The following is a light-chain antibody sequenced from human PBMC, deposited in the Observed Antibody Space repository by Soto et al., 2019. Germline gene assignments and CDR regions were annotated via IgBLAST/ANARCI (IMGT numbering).Light chain of an antibody. CDR2: AAF. CDR1: QSISSY. J-gene: IGKJ3*01. CDR3: QQTYSSPFT. Sequence: DIQMTQSPSSLSASVGDRVTITCRASQSISSYLNWYQQKPGKAPKLLIYAAFSLQSGVPSRFSGSGSGTDFTLTISSLQPEDFATYHCQQTYSSPFTFGPGTKVDIK. V-gene: IGKV1-39*01.